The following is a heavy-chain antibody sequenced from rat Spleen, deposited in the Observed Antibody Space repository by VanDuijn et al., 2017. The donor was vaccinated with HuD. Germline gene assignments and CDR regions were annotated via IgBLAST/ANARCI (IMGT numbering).Heavy chain of an antibody. CDR1: GFTFSDYY. CDR2: ISSDGGSI. CDR3: ARGPPFDY. D-gene: IGHD3-1*01. V-gene: IGHV5-22*01. Sequence: EVQLVESGGGLVQPGRSLKLSCAASGFTFSDYYMAWVRQAPKKGLEWVASISSDGGSIYYGDSVKGRFTISRDNAKSTLYLQMNSLRSEDTATYYCARGPPFDYWGQGVMVTVSS. J-gene: IGHJ2*01.